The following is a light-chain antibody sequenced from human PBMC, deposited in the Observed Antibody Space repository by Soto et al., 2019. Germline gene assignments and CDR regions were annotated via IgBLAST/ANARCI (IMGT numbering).Light chain of an antibody. Sequence: EIVLTQSPGTLSLSPGERATLSCRASQSVSSKLAWYQQKPGQAPRLLIYGASNRATGIPARFSGTGSGTDFTLTISSLEPEDFAVYYCQQRSNWITFGQGTRLEIK. J-gene: IGKJ5*01. CDR3: QQRSNWIT. CDR1: QSVSSK. CDR2: GAS. V-gene: IGKV3-11*01.